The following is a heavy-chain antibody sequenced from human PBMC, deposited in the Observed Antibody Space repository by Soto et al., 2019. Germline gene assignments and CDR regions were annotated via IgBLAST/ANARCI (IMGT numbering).Heavy chain of an antibody. Sequence: GGSLRLSCAASGFPFSSYAMHWVRQAPGKGLEWVAVISYDGSNKYYADSVKGRFTISRDNSKNTLYLQMNSLRAEDTAVYYCARAYEGDYFDYWGQGTLVTVSS. CDR1: GFPFSSYA. D-gene: IGHD3-16*01. V-gene: IGHV3-30-3*01. J-gene: IGHJ4*02. CDR2: ISYDGSNK. CDR3: ARAYEGDYFDY.